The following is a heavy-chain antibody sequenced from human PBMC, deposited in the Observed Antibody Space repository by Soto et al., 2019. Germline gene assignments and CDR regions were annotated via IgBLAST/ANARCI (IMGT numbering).Heavy chain of an antibody. Sequence: SLTLSCAASGFTFSSYGMHWVRQAPGKGLEWVAVISYDGSNKYYADSVKGRFTISRDNSKNTLYLQMNSLRAEDTAVYYCAKVDGSRFEGWFDPWGQGTLVTVSS. D-gene: IGHD3-3*01. CDR1: GFTFSSYG. J-gene: IGHJ5*02. CDR2: ISYDGSNK. V-gene: IGHV3-30*18. CDR3: AKVDGSRFEGWFDP.